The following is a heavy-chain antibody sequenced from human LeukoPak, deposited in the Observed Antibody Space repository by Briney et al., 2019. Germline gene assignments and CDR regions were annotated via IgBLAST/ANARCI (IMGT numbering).Heavy chain of an antibody. CDR3: ARDRAWNYFGY. D-gene: IGHD3-3*01. J-gene: IGHJ4*02. Sequence: GRSLRLSCAPSGFTFSRHGMHWVRQAPGKGLEWVAIISNDGSRKYYAHSVEGRFTISRDNSKNTLYLQMDSLRAEDTAVYYCARDRAWNYFGYWGQGTLVTVSS. CDR1: GFTFSRHG. CDR2: ISNDGSRK. V-gene: IGHV3-30*03.